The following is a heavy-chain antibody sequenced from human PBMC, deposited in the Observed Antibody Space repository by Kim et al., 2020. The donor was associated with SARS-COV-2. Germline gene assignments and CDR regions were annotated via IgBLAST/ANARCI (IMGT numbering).Heavy chain of an antibody. CDR2: INPNSGGT. V-gene: IGHV1-2*02. CDR1: GYTFTGYY. CDR3: ARAPPPNWNYGFGDY. Sequence: ASVKVSCKASGYTFTGYYMHWVRQAPGQGLEWMGWINPNSGGTNYAQKFQGRVTMTRDTSFSTAYMELSRLRSDDTAVYYCARAPPPNWNYGFGDYWGQGTLVTVSS. D-gene: IGHD1-7*01. J-gene: IGHJ4*02.